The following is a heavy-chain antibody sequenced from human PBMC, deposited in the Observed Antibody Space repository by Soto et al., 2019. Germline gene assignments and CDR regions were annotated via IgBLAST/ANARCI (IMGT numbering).Heavy chain of an antibody. J-gene: IGHJ4*02. V-gene: IGHV3-23*01. D-gene: IGHD3-3*01. Sequence: GGSLRLSCAASGFTFSRYAMSWVRQAPGKGLEWVSAISGSGGSTYYADSVKGRFTISRDNSKNTLYLQMNSLRAEDTAVYYCAKTLSRGYDFWSGYYAFDYWGQGTLVTVSS. CDR1: GFTFSRYA. CDR2: ISGSGGST. CDR3: AKTLSRGYDFWSGYYAFDY.